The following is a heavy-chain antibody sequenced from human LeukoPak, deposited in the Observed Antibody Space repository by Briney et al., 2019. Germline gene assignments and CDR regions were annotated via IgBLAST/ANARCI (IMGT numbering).Heavy chain of an antibody. D-gene: IGHD3-10*01. J-gene: IGHJ4*02. CDR3: GRHYDSGSYPLDF. CDR1: GGSIRGYF. V-gene: IGHV4-59*08. Sequence: SETLSLTCTVSGGSIRGYFWSWIRQPPGKGLEWIGHIYSSGSTTYTPSLQGRVTISSATSKNQFSLKLGSVAAADTAVYYCGRHYDSGSYPLDFWGQGTLVTVSS. CDR2: IYSSGST.